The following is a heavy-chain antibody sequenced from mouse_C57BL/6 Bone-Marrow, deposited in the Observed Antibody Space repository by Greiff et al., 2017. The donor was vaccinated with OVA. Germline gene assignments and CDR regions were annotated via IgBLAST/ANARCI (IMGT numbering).Heavy chain of an antibody. D-gene: IGHD2-4*01. CDR3: TRGGLRDYYAMDY. CDR2: IDPETGGT. Sequence: VHLVESGAELVRPGASVTLSCKASGYTFTDYEMHWVKQTPVHGLAWIGAIDPETGGTAYNQKFKGKAILTADKSSSTAYMELRSLTSEDSAVYYCTRGGLRDYYAMDYWGQGTSVTVSS. CDR1: GYTFTDYE. V-gene: IGHV1-15*01. J-gene: IGHJ4*01.